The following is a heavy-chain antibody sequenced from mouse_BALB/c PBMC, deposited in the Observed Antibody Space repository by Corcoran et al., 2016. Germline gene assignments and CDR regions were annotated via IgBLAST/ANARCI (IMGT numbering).Heavy chain of an antibody. V-gene: IGHV9-3-1*01. CDR3: ARATAHYYAMDY. CDR2: INSYTGEP. D-gene: IGHD1-2*01. CDR1: GYTFTNYG. Sequence: QIQLVQSGPELTKPGETVKISCKASGYTFTNYGMHWVKQAPGKGLKWMGWINSYTGEPTYADDFKGRFAFSLETSASTAYLQINNLKNEDTATYFCARATAHYYAMDYWGQGTSVTVSS. J-gene: IGHJ4*01.